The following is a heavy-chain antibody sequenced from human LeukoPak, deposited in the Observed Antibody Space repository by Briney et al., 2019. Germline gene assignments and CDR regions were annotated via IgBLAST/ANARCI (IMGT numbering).Heavy chain of an antibody. J-gene: IGHJ5*02. CDR1: GGSISSSNW. V-gene: IGHV4-4*02. Sequence: PSETLSLTCAVSGGSISSSNWWSWVRQPPGKGLEWIGEIYHSGSTNYNPSLKSRVTISVDKSKNQFSLKLSSVTAADTAVYYCAKASVGARFFDPWGQGTLVAVSS. CDR2: IYHSGST. D-gene: IGHD1-26*01. CDR3: AKASVGARFFDP.